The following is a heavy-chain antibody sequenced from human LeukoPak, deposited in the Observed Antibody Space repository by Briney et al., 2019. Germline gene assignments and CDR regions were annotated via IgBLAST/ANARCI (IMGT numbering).Heavy chain of an antibody. J-gene: IGHJ5*02. V-gene: IGHV4-30-2*01. Sequence: SETLSLTCAVSGGSISSGGYSWSWIRQPSGKGLEWIGYIYHSGSTYYNPSLKSRVTISVDRSKNQFSLKLSSVTAADTAVYYCARTCSSTSCYSTFDPWGQGTLVTVSS. D-gene: IGHD2-2*01. CDR3: ARTCSSTSCYSTFDP. CDR1: GGSISSGGYS. CDR2: IYHSGST.